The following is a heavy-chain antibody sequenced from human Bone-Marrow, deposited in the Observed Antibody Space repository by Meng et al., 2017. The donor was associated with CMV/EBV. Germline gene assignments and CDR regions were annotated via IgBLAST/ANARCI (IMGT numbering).Heavy chain of an antibody. Sequence: QVPPQEPAHGLVKPSDALSLTCTVSGGSISSYYWSWIRQPAGKGLEWIGRIYTSGSTNYNPSLKSRVTMSVDTSKNQFSLKLSSVTAADTAVYYCARGDLAPLDETYYFDYWGQGTLVTVSS. CDR2: IYTSGST. V-gene: IGHV4-4*07. CDR3: ARGDLAPLDETYYFDY. D-gene: IGHD2-21*02. CDR1: GGSISSYY. J-gene: IGHJ4*02.